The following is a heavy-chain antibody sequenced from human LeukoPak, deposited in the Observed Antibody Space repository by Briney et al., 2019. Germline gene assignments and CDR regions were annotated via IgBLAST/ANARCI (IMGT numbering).Heavy chain of an antibody. CDR3: AKDAHYYDIGGAFDI. V-gene: IGHV3-30*18. J-gene: IGHJ3*02. CDR1: GFTFSSYG. D-gene: IGHD3-22*01. CDR2: ISYDGSNK. Sequence: SLRLSCAASGFTFSSYGMHWVRQAPGKGLEWVAVISYDGSNKYYADSVKGRFTISRDNSKNTLYLQMNSLRAEDTAVYYCAKDAHYYDIGGAFDIWGQGTMVTVSS.